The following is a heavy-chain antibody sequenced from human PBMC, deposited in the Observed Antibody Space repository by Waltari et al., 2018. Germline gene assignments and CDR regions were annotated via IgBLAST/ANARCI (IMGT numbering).Heavy chain of an antibody. V-gene: IGHV4-39*07. CDR2: VFYSGGT. CDR1: GGSIISSDYY. Sequence: QLQLQESGPGLVKPSETLSLTCSVSGGSIISSDYYWGWIRQPPGKGLEWIANVFYSGGTYYNPSLRSRVTISVDTSKNQFYLKVTSLSAADTAVYYCARVYNTIDYWGQGTLVTVSS. CDR3: ARVYNTIDY. D-gene: IGHD1-20*01. J-gene: IGHJ4*02.